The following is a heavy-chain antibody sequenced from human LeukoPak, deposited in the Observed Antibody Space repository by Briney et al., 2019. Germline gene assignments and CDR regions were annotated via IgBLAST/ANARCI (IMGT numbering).Heavy chain of an antibody. CDR3: ARDGPAQMVDFDY. D-gene: IGHD3-10*01. J-gene: IGHJ4*02. CDR2: LHPNNGAT. CDR1: GYTFTGSGWY. V-gene: IGHV1-2*02. Sequence: ASVKVSCKASGYTFTGSGWYLYWLRQAPGPGLECVGWLHPNNGATGYAQKFQGRVAMTTDTSISTAYMELSRLRPDDTAIYYCARDGPAQMVDFDYWGQGTLVTVSS.